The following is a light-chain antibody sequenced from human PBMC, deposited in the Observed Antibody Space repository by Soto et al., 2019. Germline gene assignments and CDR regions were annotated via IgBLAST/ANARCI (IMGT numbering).Light chain of an antibody. J-gene: IGLJ1*01. V-gene: IGLV2-14*03. CDR2: DVS. CDR3: NSFTTTNTYV. Sequence: QSALTLPASVSGSPGQSIAISCTGAGSDVGGFDHVSWYQQHPGKVPRLLIYDVSSRPSGVSDRFSGSKSGNTASLTISGLQAEDEADYYCNSFTTTNTYVFGTGTKVTVL. CDR1: GSDVGGFDH.